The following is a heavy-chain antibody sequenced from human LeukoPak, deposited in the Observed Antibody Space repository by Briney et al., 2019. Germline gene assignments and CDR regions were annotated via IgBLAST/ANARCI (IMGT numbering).Heavy chain of an antibody. CDR3: AKAYSSGWSLFDY. CDR2: ISGSGGST. CDR1: GFTFSSYA. V-gene: IGHV3-23*01. J-gene: IGHJ4*02. Sequence: GGSLRLSCAASGFTFSSYAMSWVRQAPGMGLEWVSAISGSGGSTYYADSVKGRFTISRDNSKNTLYLQMNSLRAEDTAVYYCAKAYSSGWSLFDYWGQGTLVTVSS. D-gene: IGHD6-19*01.